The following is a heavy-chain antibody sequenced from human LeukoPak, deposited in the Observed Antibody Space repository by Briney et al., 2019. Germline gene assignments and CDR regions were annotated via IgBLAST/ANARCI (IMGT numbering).Heavy chain of an antibody. Sequence: GGSLRLSCAASGFTFSSSAMSWARQAPGKGLEWVSAISGSGSRTYYADSVKGRFTISRDNSKNALFLQLNSLRAEDTAVYFCTNRNSSGYYYFDYWGQGTLVTVSS. CDR2: ISGSGSRT. V-gene: IGHV3-23*01. J-gene: IGHJ4*02. CDR1: GFTFSSSA. CDR3: TNRNSSGYYYFDY. D-gene: IGHD3-22*01.